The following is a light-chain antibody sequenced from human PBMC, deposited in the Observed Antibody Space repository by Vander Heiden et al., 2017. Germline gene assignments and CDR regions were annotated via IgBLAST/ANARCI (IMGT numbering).Light chain of an antibody. CDR1: SSDIGCYDY. V-gene: IGLV2-14*03. CDR2: DVT. J-gene: IGLJ1*01. Sequence: QSALTQPASVSGSPGQSLTFSCTGTSSDIGCYDYVSWYQQHPGKATKLMIYDVTDRPSGVSSRFSGSKSGNTASLTISGLEADDEADYYCSSYTSNITYVFGSGTKVTVL. CDR3: SSYTSNITYV.